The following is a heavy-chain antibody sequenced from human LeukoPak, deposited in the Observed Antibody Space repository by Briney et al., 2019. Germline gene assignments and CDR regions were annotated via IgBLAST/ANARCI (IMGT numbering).Heavy chain of an antibody. CDR2: ISYDENNK. J-gene: IGHJ4*02. CDR1: GFTFSSYA. V-gene: IGHV3-30*04. D-gene: IGHD3-22*01. CDR3: TTGYYYDSSGYYY. Sequence: PGGSLRLSCAASGFTFSSYAMHWVRQAPGKGLEWVAVISYDENNKYYADSVKGRFTISRDNSKNTLYLQMNSLKTEDTAVYYCTTGYYYDSSGYYYWGQGTLVTVSS.